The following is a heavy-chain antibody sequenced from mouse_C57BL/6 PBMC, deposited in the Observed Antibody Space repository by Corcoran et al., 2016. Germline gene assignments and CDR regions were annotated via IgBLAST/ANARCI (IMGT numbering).Heavy chain of an antibody. D-gene: IGHD1-1*01. CDR3: ASYGSSYHAMDY. V-gene: IGHV1-76*01. Sequence: QVQLKQSGAELVRPGASVKLSCKASGYTFTDYYINWVKQRPGQGLEWIARIYPGSGNTYYNEKFKGKATLTAEKSSSTAYMQLSSLTSEDSAVYFCASYGSSYHAMDYWGQGTSVTVSS. CDR1: GYTFTDYY. J-gene: IGHJ4*01. CDR2: IYPGSGNT.